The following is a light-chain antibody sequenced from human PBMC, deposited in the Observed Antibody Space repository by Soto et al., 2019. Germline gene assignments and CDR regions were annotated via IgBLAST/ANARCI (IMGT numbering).Light chain of an antibody. CDR2: DAS. CDR3: QQRSNWPPT. V-gene: IGKV3-11*01. J-gene: IGKJ5*01. Sequence: EIAWTQSPATLSLSPGDRSTLSCGASQSVSSYLAWYQQKPGQAPRLLIYDASNRATGIPARFSGSGSGTDFTLTSSSLEPEDFAVYYCQQRSNWPPTFGQGTRLEIK. CDR1: QSVSSY.